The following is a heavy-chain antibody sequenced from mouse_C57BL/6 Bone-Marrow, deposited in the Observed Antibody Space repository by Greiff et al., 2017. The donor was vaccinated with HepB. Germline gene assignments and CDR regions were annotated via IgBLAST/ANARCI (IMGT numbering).Heavy chain of an antibody. CDR2: IYPRSGNT. J-gene: IGHJ1*03. Sequence: QVQLKESGAELARPGASVKLSCKASGYTFTSYGISWVKQRTGQGLEWIGEIYPRSGNTYYNEKFQGKATLTADKSSSTAYMELRSLTSEDSAVYFCPLTTVVATDWYFEVWGTGTTVIVSS. CDR3: PLTTVVATDWYFEV. CDR1: GYTFTSYG. V-gene: IGHV1-81*01. D-gene: IGHD1-1*01.